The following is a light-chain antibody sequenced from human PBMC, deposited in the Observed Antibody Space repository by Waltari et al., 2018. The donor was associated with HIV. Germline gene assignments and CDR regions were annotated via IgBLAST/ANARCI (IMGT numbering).Light chain of an antibody. J-gene: IGLJ2*01. CDR2: EVT. CDR3: SSYTRRGTVV. Sequence: QSALTQPASVSGSPGQSIVLPCTGSSSDIGYYDYVSWYQQYPGQAPKALIYEVTSRPSGTSSRFSGSKSATTAFLAIPKLQTDDEADYFCSSYTRRGTVVFGGGTRLTVL. V-gene: IGLV2-14*01. CDR1: SSDIGYYDY.